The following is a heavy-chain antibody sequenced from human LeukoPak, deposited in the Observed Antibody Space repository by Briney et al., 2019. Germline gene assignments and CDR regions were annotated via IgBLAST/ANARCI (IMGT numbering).Heavy chain of an antibody. Sequence: ASVKVSCEVSGYTLTELSMHWVRQATGQGLEWMGWMNPNSGNTGYAQKFQGRVTMTRITSISTAYMELSSLRSEDTAVYYCARLILERDYYYYGMDVWGQGTTVTVSS. J-gene: IGHJ6*02. CDR2: MNPNSGNT. V-gene: IGHV1-8*01. CDR1: GYTLTELS. CDR3: ARLILERDYYYYGMDV. D-gene: IGHD1-1*01.